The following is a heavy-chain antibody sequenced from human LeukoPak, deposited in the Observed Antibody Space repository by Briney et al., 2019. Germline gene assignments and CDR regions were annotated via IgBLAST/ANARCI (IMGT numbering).Heavy chain of an antibody. CDR3: ARSYVWGSYRFLFDY. V-gene: IGHV4-34*01. CDR1: GGSFSGYY. D-gene: IGHD3-16*02. Sequence: PSETLSLTCAVYGGSFSGYYWSWIRQPPGKGLEGIGEINHSGSTNYNPSLKSRDTISVDTSENQFSLKLSSVTAADTAVYYCARSYVWGSYRFLFDYWGQGTLVTVSS. J-gene: IGHJ4*02. CDR2: INHSGST.